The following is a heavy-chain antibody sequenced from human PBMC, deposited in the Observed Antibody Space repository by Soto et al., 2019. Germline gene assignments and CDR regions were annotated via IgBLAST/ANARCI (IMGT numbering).Heavy chain of an antibody. CDR3: ARDRSAGTFYYYYGMDV. J-gene: IGHJ6*02. V-gene: IGHV1-2*04. Sequence: ASVKVSCKASGYTFTGYYIHWVRQAPGQGLEWMGWINPNSGGTNYAQKFQGWVTMTRDTSISTAYMELSRLRSDDTAVYYCARDRSAGTFYYYYGMDVWGQGTTDTVSS. CDR2: INPNSGGT. D-gene: IGHD6-13*01. CDR1: GYTFTGYY.